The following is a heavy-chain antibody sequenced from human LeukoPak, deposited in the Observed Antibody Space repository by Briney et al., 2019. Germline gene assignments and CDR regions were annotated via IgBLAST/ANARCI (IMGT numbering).Heavy chain of an antibody. CDR3: AKEGYSGYDFSGYYYGMDF. D-gene: IGHD5-12*01. Sequence: GGSLRLSCAASGFTFSSYAMSWVRQAPGKGLEWVSDINGSGGSTYYADSVKGRFTISRDNSKNTLYLQMNSLRAEDTAVYYCAKEGYSGYDFSGYYYGMDFWGQGTTVTVSS. CDR2: INGSGGST. J-gene: IGHJ6*02. V-gene: IGHV3-23*01. CDR1: GFTFSSYA.